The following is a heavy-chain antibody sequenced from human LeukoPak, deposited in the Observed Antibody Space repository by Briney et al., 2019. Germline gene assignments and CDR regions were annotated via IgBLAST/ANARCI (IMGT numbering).Heavy chain of an antibody. CDR1: GDSINYYY. CDR3: ARKGGHFDY. J-gene: IGHJ4*02. Sequence: SETLSLNCTVSGDSINYYYWSWIRQAPGKGLEWFVYVYYNGSAKYNPSLRSRVTISVDVYKKQFSLKVSSVTAADTAIYYCARKGGHFDYWGPGTLVTVSS. D-gene: IGHD2-15*01. V-gene: IGHV4-59*01. CDR2: VYYNGSA.